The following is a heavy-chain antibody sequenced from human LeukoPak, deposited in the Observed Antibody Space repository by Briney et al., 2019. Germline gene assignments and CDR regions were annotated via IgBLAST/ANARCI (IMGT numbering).Heavy chain of an antibody. CDR2: IYHSGST. Sequence: SETLSLTCAVSGYSISSGYYWGWIRQPPGKGLEWIGSIYHSGSTYYNPSLKSRVTISVDTSKNQFSLKLSSVTAADTAVYYCARGAPGIAAAGTGDYWGQGTLVTVSS. V-gene: IGHV4-38-2*01. CDR3: ARGAPGIAAAGTGDY. J-gene: IGHJ4*02. CDR1: GYSISSGYY. D-gene: IGHD6-13*01.